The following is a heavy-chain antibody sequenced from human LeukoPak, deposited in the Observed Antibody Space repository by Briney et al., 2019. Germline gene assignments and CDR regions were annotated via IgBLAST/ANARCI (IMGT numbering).Heavy chain of an antibody. CDR2: ISHSGST. V-gene: IGHV4-34*01. D-gene: IGHD3-9*01. CDR3: ARAQKLRYFDWSPGWFDP. J-gene: IGHJ5*02. Sequence: KPSETLSLTCAVYGGSFSGYYWSWIRQPPGKGLEWIGEISHSGSTNYNPSLKSRVTISVDTSKNQFSLKLSSVTAADTAVYYCARAQKLRYFDWSPGWFDPWGQGTLVTVSS. CDR1: GGSFSGYY.